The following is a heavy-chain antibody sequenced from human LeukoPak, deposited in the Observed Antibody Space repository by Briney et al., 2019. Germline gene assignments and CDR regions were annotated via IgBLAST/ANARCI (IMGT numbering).Heavy chain of an antibody. J-gene: IGHJ1*01. V-gene: IGHV4-59*01. CDR2: ILYTGSP. CDR3: ARFGSGGYRQLDH. Sequence: PSETLSLTCTVSGGSISRYYWICIRQPPGKGLEYSEYILYTGSPNYNPSPKSRVHISVDPSKDQFSLKLSSVTAADKAVYYCARFGSGGYRQLDHWGQGTLVSVSS. D-gene: IGHD3-10*01. CDR1: GGSISRYY.